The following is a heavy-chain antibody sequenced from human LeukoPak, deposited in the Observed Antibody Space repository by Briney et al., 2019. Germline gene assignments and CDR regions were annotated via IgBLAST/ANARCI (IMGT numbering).Heavy chain of an antibody. CDR2: INPSGGST. D-gene: IGHD6-19*01. J-gene: IGHJ4*02. CDR3: ARKKLSSGTDFDY. CDR1: GGTFSSYG. Sequence: GASVKVSCKXSGGTFSSYGVSWVRQAPGQGLEWMGIINPSGGSTSYAQKFQGRVTMTRDTSTSTVYMELSSLRSEDTAVYYCARKKLSSGTDFDYWGQGTLVTVSS. V-gene: IGHV1-46*03.